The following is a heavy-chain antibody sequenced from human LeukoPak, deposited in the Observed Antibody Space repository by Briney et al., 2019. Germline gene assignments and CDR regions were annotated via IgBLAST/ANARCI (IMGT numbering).Heavy chain of an antibody. CDR1: GGSISSSTYY. CDR2: VYYSGST. Sequence: SETLSLTCTVSGGSISSSTYYWGWIRQPPGKGLEWIGSVYYSGSTYYNPSLKSRVTISVDTSKNQFSLKLSSVTAADTAVYYCAMYCSSTSCYPFGYWGQGTLVTVSS. CDR3: AMYCSSTSCYPFGY. V-gene: IGHV4-39*07. J-gene: IGHJ4*02. D-gene: IGHD2-2*01.